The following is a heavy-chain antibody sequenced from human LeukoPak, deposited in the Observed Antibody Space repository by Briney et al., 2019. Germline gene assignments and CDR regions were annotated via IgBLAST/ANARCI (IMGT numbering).Heavy chain of an antibody. D-gene: IGHD3-16*01. CDR2: IYTGGTT. CDR1: GFTTSSNS. CDR3: ARDVAAPGGVYFDY. V-gene: IGHV3-66*01. J-gene: IGHJ4*02. Sequence: PAGSLRRSCAASGFTTSSNSMSWVRQAPGKGLVWVSVIYTGGTTYYADSVKGRFTISRDNSKNTLYLQMNSLRAEDTAVYYCARDVAAPGGVYFDYWGQGTLVTVSS.